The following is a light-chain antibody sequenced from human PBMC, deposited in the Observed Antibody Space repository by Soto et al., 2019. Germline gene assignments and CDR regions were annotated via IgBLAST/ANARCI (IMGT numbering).Light chain of an antibody. CDR2: GAS. Sequence: EIVMTQSPATLSVSPGERATLSCRASQSVSSNLAWYQQKPGQAPRLLIYGASTRATGSPDRFSGSGSGTEFTLTISSQQSEDFAVYYCQQYNNWPPITFGQGTKLEIK. CDR1: QSVSSN. J-gene: IGKJ2*01. CDR3: QQYNNWPPIT. V-gene: IGKV3-15*01.